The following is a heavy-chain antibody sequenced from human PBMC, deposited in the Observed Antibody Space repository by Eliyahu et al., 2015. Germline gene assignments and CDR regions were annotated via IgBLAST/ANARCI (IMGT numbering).Heavy chain of an antibody. CDR1: GFTFSDPA. CDR2: IWYDGSNQ. V-gene: IGHV3-33*08. D-gene: IGHD4-23*01. CDR3: ARDHDYSGNYLED. Sequence: QVRLVESGGGVVQPGRSLXLXCSAXGFTFSDPAXHGVRQAXGKGLEWVAIIWYDGSNQYYADSVKGRFTISRDNSKNTVSLQMNSLRGEDTAIYYCARDHDYSGNYLEDWGQGTLVAVSX. J-gene: IGHJ4*02.